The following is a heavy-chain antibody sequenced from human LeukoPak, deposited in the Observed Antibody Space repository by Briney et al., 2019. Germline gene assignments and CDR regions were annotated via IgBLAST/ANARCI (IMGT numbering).Heavy chain of an antibody. Sequence: SETLSLTCAVSGGSISSSNWWSWVRQPPGKGLEWIGYIYYTGSTSYNPSLKSRVTISLDTSKNQFSLKLSSVTAADTAVYYCARLTWDTTMVRYYFDFWGQGTLVTVSS. CDR2: IYYTGST. D-gene: IGHD5-18*01. CDR1: GGSISSSNW. V-gene: IGHV4-4*02. CDR3: ARLTWDTTMVRYYFDF. J-gene: IGHJ4*02.